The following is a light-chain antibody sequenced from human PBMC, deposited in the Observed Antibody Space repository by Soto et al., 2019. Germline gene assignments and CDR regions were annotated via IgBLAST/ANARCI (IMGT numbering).Light chain of an antibody. J-gene: IGLJ3*02. CDR2: LGGSGSF. Sequence: QSVLTQSSSASASLGSSVKLTCTLRSGHSSYIIAWHQQQPGKAPRYLMKLGGSGSFNKGSGVPDRFSGSSSGADRYLTISNLQFEDEADYYCETWDSNTRVFGGGTQLTVL. CDR3: ETWDSNTRV. CDR1: SGHSSYI. V-gene: IGLV4-60*02.